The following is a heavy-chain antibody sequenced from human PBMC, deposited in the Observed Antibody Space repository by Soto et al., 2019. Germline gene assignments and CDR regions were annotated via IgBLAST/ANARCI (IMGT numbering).Heavy chain of an antibody. CDR3: ARASYCTNGVCYMGV. J-gene: IGHJ6*04. D-gene: IGHD2-8*01. Sequence: SETLSLTCAVYGGSFSGYYWSWIRQPPGKGLEWIGEINHSGSTNYNPSLKSRVTISVDTSKNQFSLKPSSVTAADTAVYYCARASYCTNGVCYMGVWGTGTTVTVSS. V-gene: IGHV4-34*01. CDR1: GGSFSGYY. CDR2: INHSGST.